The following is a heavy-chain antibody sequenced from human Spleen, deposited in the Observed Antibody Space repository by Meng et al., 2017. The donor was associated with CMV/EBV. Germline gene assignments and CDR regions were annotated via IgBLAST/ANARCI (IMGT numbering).Heavy chain of an antibody. CDR2: IIPIFGTA. V-gene: IGHV1-69*12. J-gene: IGHJ4*02. CDR1: GGTFSSYA. Sequence: QVLLLQAGAELKKPGCSVMVSCKASGGTFSSYAISWVRQPPGQGLELMGGIIPIFGTANYAQKFQGRVTITADESTSTAYMELSSLRSEDTAVYYCASSAKRGSPCYYWGQGTLVTVSS. D-gene: IGHD3-10*01. CDR3: ASSAKRGSPCYY.